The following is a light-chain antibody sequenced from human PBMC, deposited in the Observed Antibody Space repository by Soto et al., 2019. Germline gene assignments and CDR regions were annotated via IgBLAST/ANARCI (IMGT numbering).Light chain of an antibody. V-gene: IGLV1-51*01. CDR1: SSNIGGNS. Sequence: QSVLTQPPSVSAAPGQRVTISCSGSSSNIGGNSVSWYQQLPGTAPKLLIYDDDKRPSGIPDRFPGFKSGTSATLGITGFQTGDEADYYGGSWDSSLSAYVFGTGTKVTVL. CDR2: DDD. J-gene: IGLJ1*01. CDR3: GSWDSSLSAYV.